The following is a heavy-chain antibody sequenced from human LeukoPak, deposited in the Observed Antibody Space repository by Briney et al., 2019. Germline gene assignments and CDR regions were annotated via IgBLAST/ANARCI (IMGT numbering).Heavy chain of an antibody. CDR1: GGSFSGYY. Sequence: SETLSLTCAVYGGSFSGYYWSWIRQPPGKGPEWIGEINHSGSTNYNPSLKSRVTISVDTSKNQFSLKLSSVTAADTAVYYCARGLAVAGRDYWGQGTLVTVSS. CDR3: ARGLAVAGRDY. V-gene: IGHV4-34*01. J-gene: IGHJ4*02. CDR2: INHSGST. D-gene: IGHD6-19*01.